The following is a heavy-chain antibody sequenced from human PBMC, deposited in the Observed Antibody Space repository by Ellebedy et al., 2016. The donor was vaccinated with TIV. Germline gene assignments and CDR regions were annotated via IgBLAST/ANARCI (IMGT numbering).Heavy chain of an antibody. CDR1: GYTFTGYY. Sequence: AASVKVSCKASGYTFTGYYMHWVRQAPGQGLEWMGWINPNSGGTNYAQKFQGRVTMTRDTSISTAYMELSRLRSDDTAVYYCARGLVRGVTPLHYWGQGTLVTVSS. J-gene: IGHJ4*02. V-gene: IGHV1-2*02. CDR3: ARGLVRGVTPLHY. CDR2: INPNSGGT. D-gene: IGHD3-10*01.